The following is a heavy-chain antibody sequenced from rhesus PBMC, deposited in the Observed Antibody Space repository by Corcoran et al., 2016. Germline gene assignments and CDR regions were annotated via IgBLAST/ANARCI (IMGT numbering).Heavy chain of an antibody. CDR2: ISGSGGST. Sequence: QLQLQESGPGLVKPSETLSLTCAVSGGSISSNYWNWIRQSPGKGLEWIGRISGSGGSTDYNPSIKSRVTISTDTSKNQFSLKLSSMTAADTAVYYCARQPWGDYGYFDFWGQGALVTVSS. J-gene: IGHJ1*01. CDR1: GGSISSNY. D-gene: IGHD3-34*01. V-gene: IGHV4-173*01. CDR3: ARQPWGDYGYFDF.